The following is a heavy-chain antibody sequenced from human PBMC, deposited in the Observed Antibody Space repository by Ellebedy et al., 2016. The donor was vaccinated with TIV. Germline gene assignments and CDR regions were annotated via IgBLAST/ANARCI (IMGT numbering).Heavy chain of an antibody. J-gene: IGHJ5*01. V-gene: IGHV4-59*01. CDR1: GVSISSSY. CDR2: ISYTGST. Sequence: MPSETLSLTCTVSGVSISSSYWSWIRQPPGKRPEWIAFISYTGSTNYNPSLKSRVTISVDASKNHFSLKLTSVTPADTAVYYCARESASGSYDSWGRGTLVTVSS. CDR3: ARESASGSYDS. D-gene: IGHD1-26*01.